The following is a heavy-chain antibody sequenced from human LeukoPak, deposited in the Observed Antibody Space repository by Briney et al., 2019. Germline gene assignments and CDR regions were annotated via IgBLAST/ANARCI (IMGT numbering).Heavy chain of an antibody. D-gene: IGHD3-9*01. CDR3: AREAEILTGYRPTYYYYYMDV. CDR1: GFIVSSDH. J-gene: IGHJ6*03. CDR2: IHSGGTT. V-gene: IGHV3-53*01. Sequence: PGGSLRLSCAASGFIVSSDHMSWVRQAPGKGLEWVPAIHSGGTTYYADSVRGRFTISRDNRKNTLYLQMNSLRGEDTAIYYCAREAEILTGYRPTYYYYYMDVWGKGTTVTVSS.